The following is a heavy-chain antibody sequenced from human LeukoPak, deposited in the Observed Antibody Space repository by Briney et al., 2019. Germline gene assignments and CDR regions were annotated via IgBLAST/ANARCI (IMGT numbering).Heavy chain of an antibody. D-gene: IGHD3-22*01. Sequence: PGGSLRLSCAASGFTFSSYGMHWVRQAPGKGLEWVAVIWYDGSNKYYADSVKGRFTISRDNSKNTLYPQMNSLRAEDTAVYYCARAREYYYDSSGFGYWGQGTLVTVSS. CDR2: IWYDGSNK. J-gene: IGHJ4*02. V-gene: IGHV3-33*01. CDR1: GFTFSSYG. CDR3: ARAREYYYDSSGFGY.